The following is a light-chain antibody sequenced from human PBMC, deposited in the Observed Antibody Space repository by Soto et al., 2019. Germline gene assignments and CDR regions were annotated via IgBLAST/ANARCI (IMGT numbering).Light chain of an antibody. CDR1: SSDVGGYKF. Sequence: QSALTQPPSASGSPGQSVTISCTGTSSDVGGYKFVSWYQQHPGKAPKLIIYEVTRRPSGVPDRFSASKSGDTASLTVSGLRAEDEADYYCASYAGSNMGVFGSGTKVTVL. J-gene: IGLJ1*01. CDR2: EVT. CDR3: ASYAGSNMGV. V-gene: IGLV2-8*01.